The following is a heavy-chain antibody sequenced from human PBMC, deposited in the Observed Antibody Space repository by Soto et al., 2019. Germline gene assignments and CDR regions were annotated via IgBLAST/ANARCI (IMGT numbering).Heavy chain of an antibody. V-gene: IGHV4-34*01. Sequence: PADTLTLTCALQGESFNGYYCSGLRQPLPNGMVGNGEINHSGSTNYHASLKSRVTISVDTSKNQFSLKLSSVTAADTAVYYCAIGARRDYYDSSGSYNGFDPWGQGTLVTVSS. CDR2: INHSGST. CDR3: AIGARRDYYDSSGSYNGFDP. CDR1: GESFNGYY. J-gene: IGHJ5*02. D-gene: IGHD3-22*01.